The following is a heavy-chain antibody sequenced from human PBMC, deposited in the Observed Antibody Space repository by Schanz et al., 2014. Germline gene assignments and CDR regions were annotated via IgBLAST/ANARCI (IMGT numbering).Heavy chain of an antibody. J-gene: IGHJ4*02. CDR1: GFTFSSFG. CDR3: AKGFGCYDLVLDY. Sequence: QVQLVESGGGVVQPGGSLRLSCAASGFTFSSFGMHWVRQAPGKGLEWVAFIRYGSNQYYADSVKGRFTISRDNSKNTLSLQMNSLRAEDTAVYYCAKGFGCYDLVLDYWGQGTLVTVSS. CDR2: IRYGSNQ. V-gene: IGHV3-30*02. D-gene: IGHD5-12*01.